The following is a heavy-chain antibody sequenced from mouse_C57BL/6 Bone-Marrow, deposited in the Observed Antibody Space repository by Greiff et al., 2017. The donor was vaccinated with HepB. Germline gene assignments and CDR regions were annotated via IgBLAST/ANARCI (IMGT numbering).Heavy chain of an antibody. CDR3: ARYDYAWFAY. CDR2: IRLKSDNYAT. V-gene: IGHV6-3*01. CDR1: GFTFSNYW. D-gene: IGHD2-4*01. Sequence: VQLKESGGGLLQPGGSMKLSCVASGFTFSNYWMNWVRQSPEKGLEWVAQIRLKSDNYATDYAESVKGRFTISRDDSKSSVYLQMNNLRAEDTGIYYCARYDYAWFAYWGQGTLVTVSA. J-gene: IGHJ3*01.